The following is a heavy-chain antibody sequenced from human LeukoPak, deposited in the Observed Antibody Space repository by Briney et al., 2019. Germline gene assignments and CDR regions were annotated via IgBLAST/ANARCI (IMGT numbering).Heavy chain of an antibody. CDR1: GFTFSAYT. Sequence: GGSLRLSCAASGFTFSAYTMNWVRQPPGKGLEWISSISTNSTYKYYADSLKGRVTTSTDNAKNSLYIHMKSLRADDTALYYLLRALVCCDGDCYRDWLDPWGQGTLVTVSS. CDR3: LRALVCCDGDCYRDWLDP. D-gene: IGHD2-21*02. J-gene: IGHJ5*02. V-gene: IGHV3-21*04. CDR2: ISTNSTYK.